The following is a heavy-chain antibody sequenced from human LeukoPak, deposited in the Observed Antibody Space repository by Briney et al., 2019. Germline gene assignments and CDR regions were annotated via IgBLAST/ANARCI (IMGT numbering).Heavy chain of an antibody. CDR3: ARVHYLRPDFDY. J-gene: IGHJ4*02. CDR1: GYSISNGYY. D-gene: IGHD1-26*01. CDR2: INWNGGST. V-gene: IGHV3-20*04. Sequence: PSETLSLTCTVSGYSISNGYYWNWIRQTPGKGLEWVSGINWNGGSTGYADSVKGRFTISRDNAKNSLYLQMNSLRAEDTAVYYCARVHYLRPDFDYWGQGTLVTVSS.